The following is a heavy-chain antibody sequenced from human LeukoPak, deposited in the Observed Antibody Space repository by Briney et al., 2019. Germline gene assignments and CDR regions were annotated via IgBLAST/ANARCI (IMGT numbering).Heavy chain of an antibody. V-gene: IGHV7-4-1*02. Sequence: NTNTWHPTYAQGFTGRFVFSLDTSVSTAYLQISSLKAEDTAVYYCARDPSLQQLLDCMDVWGQGTTVTVSS. CDR2: NTNTWHP. D-gene: IGHD6-13*01. J-gene: IGHJ6*02. CDR3: ARDPSLQQLLDCMDV.